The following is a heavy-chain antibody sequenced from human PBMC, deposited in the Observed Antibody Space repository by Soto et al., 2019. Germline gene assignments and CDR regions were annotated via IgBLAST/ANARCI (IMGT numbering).Heavy chain of an antibody. CDR1: GFTFSSYA. J-gene: IGHJ3*02. D-gene: IGHD2-2*01. Sequence: EVQLLESGGGLVQPGGSLRLSCAASGFTFSSYAMSWVRQAPGKGLEWVSSISDSASSTYYADSVKGRFTISRDNSKNTMYLQMNSLRAEDTAVYYCAKDRGGYCSSITCHDAFDIWGQGTMVTVSS. V-gene: IGHV3-23*01. CDR3: AKDRGGYCSSITCHDAFDI. CDR2: ISDSASST.